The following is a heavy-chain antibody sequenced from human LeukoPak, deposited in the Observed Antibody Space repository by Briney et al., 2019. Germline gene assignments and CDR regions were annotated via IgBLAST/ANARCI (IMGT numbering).Heavy chain of an antibody. D-gene: IGHD3-10*01. Sequence: GRSLRLSCAASGLTFTSHGFHWVRQAPGGGLGWLTFISLNGSRKSYADSVKGRFTFSRHHSKNTLYLEMNSLRAEDTATYYCARDRAVSWLDSWGLGTLVTVSS. CDR3: ARDRAVSWLDS. CDR2: ISLNGSRK. CDR1: GLTFTSHG. V-gene: IGHV3-33*05. J-gene: IGHJ5*01.